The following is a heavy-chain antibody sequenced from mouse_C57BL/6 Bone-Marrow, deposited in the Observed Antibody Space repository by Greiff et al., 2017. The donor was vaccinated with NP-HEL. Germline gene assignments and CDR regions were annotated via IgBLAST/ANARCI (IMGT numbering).Heavy chain of an antibody. CDR1: GFNIKDYY. V-gene: IGHV14-1*01. D-gene: IGHD1-1*01. CDR3: TTPVVATDWYFDV. Sequence: VKLQESGAELVRPGASVKLSCTASGFNIKDYYMHWVKQRPEQGLEWIGRIAPEDGDTEYAPKFQGKATMTADTSSNTAYLQLSSLTSEDTAVYYCTTPVVATDWYFDVWGTGTTVTVSS. J-gene: IGHJ1*03. CDR2: IAPEDGDT.